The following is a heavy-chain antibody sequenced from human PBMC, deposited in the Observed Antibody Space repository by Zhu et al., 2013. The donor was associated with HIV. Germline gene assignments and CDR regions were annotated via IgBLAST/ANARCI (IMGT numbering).Heavy chain of an antibody. CDR1: GGTFSSYA. CDR2: IIPIFGTA. Sequence: QVQLVQSGAEVKKPGSSVKVSCKASGGTFSSYAISWVRQAPGQGLEWMGGIIPIFGTANYAQKFQGRVTITADESTSTAYMELSSLRSEDTAVYYCARGCSSTSCLRDGWFDPWGQGTLVTVSS. D-gene: IGHD2-2*01. J-gene: IGHJ5*02. CDR3: ARGCSSTSCLRDGWFDP. V-gene: IGHV1-69*01.